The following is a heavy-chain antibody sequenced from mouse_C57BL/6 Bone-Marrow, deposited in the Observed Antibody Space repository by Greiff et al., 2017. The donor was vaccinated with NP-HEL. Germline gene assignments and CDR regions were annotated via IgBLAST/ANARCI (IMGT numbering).Heavy chain of an antibody. CDR2: IYPRSGNT. CDR1: GYTFTSYG. D-gene: IGHD2-4*01. CDR3: ASPYDSSFAY. Sequence: VQLQQSGAELARPGASVKLSCKASGYTFTSYGISWVKQRTGQGLEWIGEIYPRSGNTYYNEKFKGKATLTADKSSSTAYMELRSLTSEDSAVYFCASPYDSSFAYWGQGTLVTVSA. V-gene: IGHV1-81*01. J-gene: IGHJ3*01.